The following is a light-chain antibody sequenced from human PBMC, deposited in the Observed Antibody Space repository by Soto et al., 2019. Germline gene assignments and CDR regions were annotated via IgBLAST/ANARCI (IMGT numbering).Light chain of an antibody. J-gene: IGKJ1*01. CDR1: QSLSSY. CDR2: DAS. V-gene: IGKV1-5*01. CDR3: QQYKA. Sequence: DIQMTQSPSTLSASVGDNITITCRASQSLSSYLAWYQQKPGRAPKLLIFDASSLERGVQSRFSGSGSGTEFRLTISSLQPDDFATYYCQQYKAFGQGTKVEIK.